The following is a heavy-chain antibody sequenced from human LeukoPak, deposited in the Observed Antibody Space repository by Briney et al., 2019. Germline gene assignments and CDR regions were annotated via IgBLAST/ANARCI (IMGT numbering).Heavy chain of an antibody. CDR1: GFTFSSHA. D-gene: IGHD4-11*01. V-gene: IGHV3-23*01. CDR3: AKDILQGGNYYYGMDV. Sequence: GGSLRLSCVASGFTFSSHAMSWVRQAPGKGLEWVSAISSSGISTYYADSVKGRFTISRDKSKNTLYLQMNSLRAEDTAVYYCAKDILQGGNYYYGMDVWGQGTTVTVSS. CDR2: ISSSGIST. J-gene: IGHJ6*02.